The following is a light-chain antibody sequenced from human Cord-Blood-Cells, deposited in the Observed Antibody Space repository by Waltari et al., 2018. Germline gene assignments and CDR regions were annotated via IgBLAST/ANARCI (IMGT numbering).Light chain of an antibody. V-gene: IGKV1-5*01. CDR3: QQYNSY. CDR1: QSIGSS. J-gene: IGKJ2*01. Sequence: TQSPDFQSVTPKEKVTITCRASQSIGSSLHWYQQKPGKAPKLLIYDAYSLESGVLSRFSGSGSGTEFTLTISSLQPDDFATYYCQQYNSYFGQGTKLEIK. CDR2: DAY.